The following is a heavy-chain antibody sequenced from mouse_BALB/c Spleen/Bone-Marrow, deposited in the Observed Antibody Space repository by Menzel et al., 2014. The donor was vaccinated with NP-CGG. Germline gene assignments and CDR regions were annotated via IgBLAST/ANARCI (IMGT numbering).Heavy chain of an antibody. Sequence: EVKLVGSGGGLVKSGGSLKLSCAASGFSFNSYGMSWVRQTPEKRLEWVATISGGGSYTFYPDSVKGRFTIPRDNAKNNLYLQLSSLRSEDTALYYCARHAYYDQTEVSFVYWGQGTLVTVSA. V-gene: IGHV5-9-2*01. CDR1: GFSFNSYG. CDR2: ISGGGSYT. J-gene: IGHJ3*01. D-gene: IGHD2-4*01. CDR3: ARHAYYDQTEVSFVY.